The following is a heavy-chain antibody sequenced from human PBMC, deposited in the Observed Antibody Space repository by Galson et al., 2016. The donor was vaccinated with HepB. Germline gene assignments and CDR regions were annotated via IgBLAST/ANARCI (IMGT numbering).Heavy chain of an antibody. Sequence: SLRLSCAASGFTFSTYWMTWVRQAPGKGLEWVANIKQDGSEKNYVDSVKGRFTISRDNAKNSLYLQMNTLRAEDTAVYYCAAGAGWVEDYWGQGTLVIVSS. CDR2: IKQDGSEK. V-gene: IGHV3-7*05. CDR3: AAGAGWVEDY. D-gene: IGHD5-24*01. J-gene: IGHJ4*02. CDR1: GFTFSTYW.